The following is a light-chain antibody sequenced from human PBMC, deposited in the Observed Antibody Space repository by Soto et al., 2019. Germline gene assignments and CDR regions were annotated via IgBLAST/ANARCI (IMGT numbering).Light chain of an antibody. CDR3: QQRSNCPLT. CDR1: QSISSY. Sequence: EIVLTQSPAPLSLSPGERATLSCRASQSISSYLAWYQQKLGQAPRLLIYDASNRATGVPARFSGSGAGTDFTLNISSLETEDVAVYYCQQRSNCPLTFGQGTRLDIK. CDR2: DAS. J-gene: IGKJ5*01. V-gene: IGKV3-11*01.